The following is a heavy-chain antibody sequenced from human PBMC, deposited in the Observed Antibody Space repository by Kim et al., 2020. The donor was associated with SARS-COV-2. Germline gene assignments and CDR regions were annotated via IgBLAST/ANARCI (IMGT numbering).Heavy chain of an antibody. V-gene: IGHV3-33*05. CDR3: ARDHKESSGWYVPASEWGTRLHWFDP. CDR1: GFTFSSYG. J-gene: IGHJ5*02. CDR2: ISYDGSNK. Sequence: GGSLRLSCAASGFTFSSYGMHWVRQAPGKGLEWVAVISYDGSNKYYADSVKGRFTISRDNSKNTLYLQMNSLRAEDTAVYYCARDHKESSGWYVPASEWGTRLHWFDPWGQGTLVTVSS. D-gene: IGHD6-19*01.